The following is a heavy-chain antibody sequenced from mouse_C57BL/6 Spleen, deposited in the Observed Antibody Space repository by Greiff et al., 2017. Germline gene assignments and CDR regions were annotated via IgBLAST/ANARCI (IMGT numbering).Heavy chain of an antibody. CDR3: ARSWSYDGYPFYSMDY. V-gene: IGHV1-64*01. D-gene: IGHD2-3*01. CDR2: IRPNSGST. Sequence: VQLQQPGAELVKPGASVTLSCKASGYTFTSYWMHWVKQRPGQGLEWIGMIRPNSGSTNYNEKFKSKATLTVDKSSSTAYMQLCSLTSEDSAVYYCARSWSYDGYPFYSMDYWGQGTSVTVSS. J-gene: IGHJ4*01. CDR1: GYTFTSYW.